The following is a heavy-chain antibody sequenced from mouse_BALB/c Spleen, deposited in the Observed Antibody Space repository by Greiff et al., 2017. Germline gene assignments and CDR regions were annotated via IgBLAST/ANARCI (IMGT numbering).Heavy chain of an antibody. CDR1: GYTFTDYA. CDR2: ISTYYGDA. J-gene: IGHJ3*01. D-gene: IGHD2-14*01. Sequence: QVQLQQSGAELVRPGVSVKISCKGSGYTFTDYAMHWVKQSHAKSLEWIGVISTYYGDASYNQKFKGKATMTVDKSSSTAYMELARLTSEDSAIYYCARGGYDGSLFAYWGQGTLVTVSA. V-gene: IGHV1S137*01. CDR3: ARGGYDGSLFAY.